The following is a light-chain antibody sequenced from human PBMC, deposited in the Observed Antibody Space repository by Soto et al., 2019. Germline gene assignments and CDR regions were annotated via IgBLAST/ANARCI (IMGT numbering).Light chain of an antibody. CDR3: EQYDTLPLT. V-gene: IGKV1-33*01. CDR1: QDTGKY. Sequence: TQMTQSPTSLSASVGDRVTITCQASQDTGKYLNWFQQKPGKAPKLLIYDASNLETGVPARFSGSGSGTDFTFTISSLQPEDIATYFCEQYDTLPLTFGGGTKVEIK. J-gene: IGKJ4*01. CDR2: DAS.